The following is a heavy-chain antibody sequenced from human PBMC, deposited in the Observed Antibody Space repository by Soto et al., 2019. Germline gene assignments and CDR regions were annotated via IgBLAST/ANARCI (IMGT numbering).Heavy chain of an antibody. V-gene: IGHV1-18*01. CDR3: AMVDNYVTPPPRDV. CDR2: ISTYSGNT. CDR1: GYIFVNYG. J-gene: IGHJ6*02. D-gene: IGHD3-16*01. Sequence: QVQLVQSGDEVRKPGSSVKVSCKASGYIFVNYGIAWVRQAPGQGLEWMGWISTYSGNTHYASKVQGRLTMTSDTSTSTAYMDLGSLTCDDTAVYYCAMVDNYVTPPPRDVWGQGTTVTVSS.